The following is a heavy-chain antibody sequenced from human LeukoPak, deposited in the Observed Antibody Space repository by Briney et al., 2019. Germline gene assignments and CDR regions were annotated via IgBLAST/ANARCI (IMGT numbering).Heavy chain of an antibody. CDR2: IYPGDSDT. CDR3: ACGDYDILTGYSG. D-gene: IGHD3-9*01. CDR1: GYSFTSYW. J-gene: IGHJ4*02. Sequence: GESLKISCKGVGYSFTSYWTGWVRQMPGKGMEWMGIIYPGDSDTRYSPSFQGQVTISADKSISTAYLQWSSLKASDTAMYYCACGDYDILTGYSGWGQGTLVTVSS. V-gene: IGHV5-51*02.